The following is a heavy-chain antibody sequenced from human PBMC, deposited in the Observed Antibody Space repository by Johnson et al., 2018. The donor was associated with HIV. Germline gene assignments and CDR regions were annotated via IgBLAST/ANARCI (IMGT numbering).Heavy chain of an antibody. D-gene: IGHD2-21*01. CDR3: ARERDHERGAKKSVVYAFDS. V-gene: IGHV3-7*01. Sequence: VQLVESGGGLVQPGESLRLSCVVSGFTFKNYWMTWVRQAPGKGLEWVAYIRQDGGEKEYLDSVKGRFTISRDNAKNSLYLQMSSLRVEDTAVYYCARERDHERGAKKSVVYAFDSWGQGTMVTVSS. CDR2: IRQDGGEK. CDR1: GFTFKNYW. J-gene: IGHJ3*02.